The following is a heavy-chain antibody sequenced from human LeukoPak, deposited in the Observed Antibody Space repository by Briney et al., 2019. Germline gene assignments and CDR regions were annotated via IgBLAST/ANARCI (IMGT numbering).Heavy chain of an antibody. CDR2: ISYDGSNK. J-gene: IGHJ4*02. V-gene: IGHV3-30-3*01. CDR3: ARDEGDSSGYYPH. Sequence: PGRSLRLSCAASGFTFSSYAMHWVRQAPGKGLEWVAVISYDGSNKYYADSVKGRFTISRDNSKNTLYLQMNSLRAEDTAVYYCARDEGDSSGYYPHWGQGTLVTVSS. CDR1: GFTFSSYA. D-gene: IGHD3-22*01.